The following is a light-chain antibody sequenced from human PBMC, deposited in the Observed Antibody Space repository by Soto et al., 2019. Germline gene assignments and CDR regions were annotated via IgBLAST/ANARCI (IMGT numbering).Light chain of an antibody. CDR3: MQTLRTPLT. CDR2: LGS. V-gene: IGKV2-28*01. CDR1: QNLLHSNGNNY. Sequence: DIVMTQSPLSLPVTPGEPASISCRSSQNLLHSNGNNYLDWYLQKPGRSPQLLIFLGSYRASGAPDRFRGSGSGTYFTLEISRVEAEDGGVYCCMQTLRTPLTFGGGTKWE. J-gene: IGKJ4*01.